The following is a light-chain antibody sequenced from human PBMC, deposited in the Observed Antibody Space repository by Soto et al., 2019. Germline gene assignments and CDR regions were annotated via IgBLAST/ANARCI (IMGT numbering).Light chain of an antibody. J-gene: IGKJ1*01. CDR3: QHYDGYPRT. V-gene: IGKV1-16*02. Sequence: DIQMTQSPSSLSASVGDRVTITCRASQGISSYLAWFQQKPGKAPRSLIYAASTLQNGVPSKFSGSGFGTDFTLTIANLQPEDSATYYCQHYDGYPRTFGQGTKVEIK. CDR1: QGISSY. CDR2: AAS.